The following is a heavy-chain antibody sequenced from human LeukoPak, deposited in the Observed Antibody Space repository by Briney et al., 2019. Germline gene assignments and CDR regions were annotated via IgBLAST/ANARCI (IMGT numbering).Heavy chain of an antibody. J-gene: IGHJ4*02. Sequence: PGGSPRLSCAASGFTFRSYWMSWVRQAPGKGLEWVANIKQDGSEKYYVDSVKGRFTISRDNAKNSLYLQMNSLRAEDTAVYYCARGSRYCRSTSCYSLDYWGQGILVTVSS. D-gene: IGHD2-2*01. V-gene: IGHV3-7*01. CDR2: IKQDGSEK. CDR1: GFTFRSYW. CDR3: ARGSRYCRSTSCYSLDY.